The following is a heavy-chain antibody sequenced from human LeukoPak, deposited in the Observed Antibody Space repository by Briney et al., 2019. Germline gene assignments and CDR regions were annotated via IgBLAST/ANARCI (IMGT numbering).Heavy chain of an antibody. CDR3: ARDDENGYNSLDY. D-gene: IGHD5-24*01. J-gene: IGHJ4*02. V-gene: IGHV3-30-3*01. CDR2: ISTYGGSK. CDR1: GFIFSSYS. Sequence: GGSLRLSCAASGFIFSSYSMHWVRQAPGKGLECVAVISTYGGSKYYADSVKGRFTISRDNSKNTLYLQMNSLRADDTAVFYCARDDENGYNSLDYWGQGALVTVSS.